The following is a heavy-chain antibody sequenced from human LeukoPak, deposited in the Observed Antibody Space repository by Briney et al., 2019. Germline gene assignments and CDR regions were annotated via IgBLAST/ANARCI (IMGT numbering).Heavy chain of an antibody. V-gene: IGHV3-23*01. CDR1: GFTFSSYA. J-gene: IGHJ6*03. D-gene: IGHD1-7*01. Sequence: QPGGSLRLSCAASGFTFSSYAMSWVRQAPGKGLEWVSLISGSGGSTYYADSVKGRFTISRDNSKNTLYLQMNSLRAEDTAVYYCAKRRGLELLYYYYMDVWGKGTTVTVSS. CDR3: AKRRGLELLYYYYMDV. CDR2: ISGSGGST.